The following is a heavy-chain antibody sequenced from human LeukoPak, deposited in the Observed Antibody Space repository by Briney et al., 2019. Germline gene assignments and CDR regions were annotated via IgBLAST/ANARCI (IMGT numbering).Heavy chain of an antibody. J-gene: IGHJ5*02. V-gene: IGHV3-48*03. CDR3: AREFQGYRYGPGPDSSGYL. CDR1: GFTFSSYE. D-gene: IGHD3-22*01. Sequence: GGSLRLSCAASGFTFSSYEMNWVRQAPGKGLEWVSYISSSGSTIYYADSVKGRFTISRDNAKNSLYLQMNSLRAEDTAVYYCAREFQGYRYGPGPDSSGYLWGQGTLVTVSS. CDR2: ISSSGSTI.